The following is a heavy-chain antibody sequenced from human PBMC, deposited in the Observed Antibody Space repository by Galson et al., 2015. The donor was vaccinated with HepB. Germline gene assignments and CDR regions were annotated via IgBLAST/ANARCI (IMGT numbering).Heavy chain of an antibody. CDR2: INPNSGGT. J-gene: IGHJ5*02. Sequence: SVKVSCKASGYTFTGYYMHWVRQAPGQGLEWMGWINPNSGGTNYAQKFQGWVTMTRDTSISTAYMTLSRLTSDDTAIYYCAREKYYGSGSYVPSWFDPWGQGTLVTVSS. CDR1: GYTFTGYY. D-gene: IGHD3-10*01. V-gene: IGHV1-2*04. CDR3: AREKYYGSGSYVPSWFDP.